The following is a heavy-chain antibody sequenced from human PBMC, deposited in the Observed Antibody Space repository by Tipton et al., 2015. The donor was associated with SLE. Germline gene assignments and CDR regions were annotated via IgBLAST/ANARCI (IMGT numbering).Heavy chain of an antibody. CDR1: GGSISSFY. CDR2: IYYSGTT. CDR3: ARTKRGFDI. J-gene: IGHJ3*02. D-gene: IGHD2-8*01. Sequence: GSLRLSCTVSGGSISSFYWSWIRQPPGKGLEWIGYIYYSGTTSYDPSLKSRVTISVDTSKNQFSLKLSSVTAADTAVYYCARTKRGFDIWGQGTMVTVSS. V-gene: IGHV4-59*01.